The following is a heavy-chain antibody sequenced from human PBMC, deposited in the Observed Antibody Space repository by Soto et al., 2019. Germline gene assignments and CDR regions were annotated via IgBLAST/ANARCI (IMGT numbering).Heavy chain of an antibody. J-gene: IGHJ6*02. V-gene: IGHV3-15*01. Sequence: EVQLVESGGGLVKPGGSLRLSCAASGFTFSNAWMSWVRQXPXXXXXXXXXXKSKTDGGTTDYAAPVKGRFTISRDDSKNTLYLQXNSLXXXXXXXXXXXXXXXXXXXXXXXXXDXXXQGTTVTVSS. CDR2: XKSKTDGGTT. CDR1: GFTFSNAW. CDR3: XXXXXXXXXXXXXXXDX.